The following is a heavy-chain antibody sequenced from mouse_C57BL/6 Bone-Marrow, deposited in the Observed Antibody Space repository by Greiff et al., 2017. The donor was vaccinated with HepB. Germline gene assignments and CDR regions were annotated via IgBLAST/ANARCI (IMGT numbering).Heavy chain of an antibody. V-gene: IGHV1-18*01. D-gene: IGHD1-1*01. CDR3: ARLNGSSYRYFDY. Sequence: EVKLQQSGPELVKPGASVKIPCKASGYTFTDYNMDWVKQSHGKSLEWIGDINPNNGCTIYNQKFKGKATLTVHKSSSTAYMELRSLTSEDTAVYYCARLNGSSYRYFDYWGQGTTLTVSS. J-gene: IGHJ2*01. CDR1: GYTFTDYN. CDR2: INPNNGCT.